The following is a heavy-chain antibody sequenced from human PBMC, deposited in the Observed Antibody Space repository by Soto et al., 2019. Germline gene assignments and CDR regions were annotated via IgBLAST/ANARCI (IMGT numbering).Heavy chain of an antibody. D-gene: IGHD2-15*01. Sequence: QVQLVESGGGVVQPGGSLRLSCAASGFTFRNYATHWVRQAPGKGLECLAVIAYDGSNAFYRDSVKGRFTISRDNSKNTLYLHMNSLRSEDTGVYYCARGDREDILVVVGARRGKYGIDIWGQGTTVTVSS. V-gene: IGHV3-30-3*01. CDR2: IAYDGSNA. CDR3: ARGDREDILVVVGARRGKYGIDI. CDR1: GFTFRNYA. J-gene: IGHJ6*02.